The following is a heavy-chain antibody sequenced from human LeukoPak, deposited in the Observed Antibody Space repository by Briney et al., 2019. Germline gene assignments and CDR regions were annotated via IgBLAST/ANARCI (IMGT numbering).Heavy chain of an antibody. CDR3: ARSRNTYYYGSGSDAFDI. CDR2: ISDYNGNT. CDR1: GYTFTTYG. Sequence: AASVKVSCKASGYTFTTYGITWVRQAPGQGLEWMGWISDYNGNTNYAQKLQGRVTLTTDTSTNTAYLELRSLRSDDTAIYYCARSRNTYYYGSGSDAFDIWGQGTMVTVSS. D-gene: IGHD3-10*01. V-gene: IGHV1-18*01. J-gene: IGHJ3*02.